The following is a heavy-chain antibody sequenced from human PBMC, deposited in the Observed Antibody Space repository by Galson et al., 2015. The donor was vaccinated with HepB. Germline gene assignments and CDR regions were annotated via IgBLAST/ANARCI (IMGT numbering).Heavy chain of an antibody. CDR3: AKVGGYGGYDFLDY. D-gene: IGHD5-12*01. CDR2: VAGSGGST. CDR1: GFTFNSYA. V-gene: IGHV3-23*01. Sequence: SLRLSCAASGFTFNSYAMSWVRQAPGKGLEWVSVVAGSGGSTYYADSVKGRFTVSRDNSKNTLYLQMNSLRAEDTAVYYCAKVGGYGGYDFLDYWGQGTLVTVSS. J-gene: IGHJ4*02.